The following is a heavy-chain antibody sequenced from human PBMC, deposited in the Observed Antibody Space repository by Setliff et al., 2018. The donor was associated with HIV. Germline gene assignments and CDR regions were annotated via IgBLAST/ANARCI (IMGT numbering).Heavy chain of an antibody. Sequence: PSETLSLTCGVHGGSFSGYYWSWIRQPPGKGLEWIGHIYDSGSAKHNPSLESRVRISVDTSKNHLSLKSNSVTVADTAVYYCARRQWGTSGYYEFFQQWGQGTLVTVSS. CDR3: ARRQWGTSGYYEFFQQ. CDR2: IYDSGSA. V-gene: IGHV4-34*01. D-gene: IGHD3-22*01. J-gene: IGHJ1*01. CDR1: GGSFSGYY.